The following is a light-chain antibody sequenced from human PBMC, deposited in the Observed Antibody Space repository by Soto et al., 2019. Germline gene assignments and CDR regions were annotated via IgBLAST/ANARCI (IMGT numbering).Light chain of an antibody. V-gene: IGKV3D-20*02. CDR3: QQRSNWPWT. J-gene: IGKJ1*01. Sequence: EIVLTQSPGTLSSSPGERATLSCRASQSVSSSYLAWYQQKPGQAPRLLIYDASNRATGIPARFSGSGSGTDFTLTISSLEPEDFAVYYCQQRSNWPWTSGQGTKVDIK. CDR2: DAS. CDR1: QSVSSSY.